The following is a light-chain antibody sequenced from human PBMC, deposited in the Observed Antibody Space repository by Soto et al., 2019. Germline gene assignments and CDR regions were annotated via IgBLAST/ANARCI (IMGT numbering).Light chain of an antibody. V-gene: IGKV3-20*01. Sequence: VLTQSPGTLSLSPGERATISCRASQSISSNYLAWYQHKPDQAPRLLIYGASSRATGIPHRFSGSGSGTDFTLTISRLEPEDCGVFYCQQYGNSPPYTFGQGTRLEIK. CDR1: QSISSNY. CDR2: GAS. CDR3: QQYGNSPPYT. J-gene: IGKJ2*01.